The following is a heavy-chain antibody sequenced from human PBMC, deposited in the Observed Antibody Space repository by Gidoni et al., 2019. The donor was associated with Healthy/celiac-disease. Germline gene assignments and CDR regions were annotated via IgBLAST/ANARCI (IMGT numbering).Heavy chain of an antibody. D-gene: IGHD1-1*01. CDR3: ARGSRRYNWNDGGIFNWFDP. V-gene: IGHV4-34*01. CDR2: INHSGST. Sequence: QVQLQQWGAGLLKPSETLSLTCAVYGGSFSGYSWRWIRQPPGKGLEWLGEINHSGSTNYNPSLKSRVTISVDTSKNQFYLKLSSVTAADTAVYYCARGSRRYNWNDGGIFNWFDPWGQGTLVTVSS. J-gene: IGHJ5*02. CDR1: GGSFSGYS.